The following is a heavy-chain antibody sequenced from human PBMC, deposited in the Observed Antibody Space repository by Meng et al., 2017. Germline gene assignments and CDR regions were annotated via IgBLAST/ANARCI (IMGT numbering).Heavy chain of an antibody. CDR3: AREEPSAGGGSPSFDY. V-gene: IGHV4-38-2*02. CDR2: IYHSGST. Sequence: GSLRLSCTVSGYSISSGYYWGWIRQPPGKGLEWIGSIYHSGSTYYNPSLKSRVTISVDTSKNQFSLKLSSVTAADTAVYYCAREEPSAGGGSPSFDYWGQGTLVTVSS. J-gene: IGHJ4*02. D-gene: IGHD2-15*01. CDR1: GYSISSGYY.